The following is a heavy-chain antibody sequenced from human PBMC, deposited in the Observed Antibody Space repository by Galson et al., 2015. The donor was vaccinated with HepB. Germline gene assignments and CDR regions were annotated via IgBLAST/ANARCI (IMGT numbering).Heavy chain of an antibody. D-gene: IGHD2-2*01. CDR1: GYSFTTNG. J-gene: IGHJ3*02. Sequence: SVKVSCKASGYSFTTNGISWVRQAPGQGLEWMGWISANSGKTNYAQKYQNRVTLTRDTATSTVHMELRSLRSDDTAVYYCARDLGNRGYQLRSADDAFDIWGQGTMVTVSS. CDR2: ISANSGKT. V-gene: IGHV1-18*04. CDR3: ARDLGNRGYQLRSADDAFDI.